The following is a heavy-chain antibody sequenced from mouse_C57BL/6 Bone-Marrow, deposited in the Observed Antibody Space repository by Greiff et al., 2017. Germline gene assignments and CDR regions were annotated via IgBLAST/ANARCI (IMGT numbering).Heavy chain of an antibody. CDR2: IDPENGDT. D-gene: IGHD1-1*01. CDR1: GFNIKDDY. CDR3: TTLDGSFFDY. J-gene: IGHJ2*01. Sequence: EVQLVESGAELVRPGASVKLSCTASGFNIKDDYMHWVKQRPEQGLEWIGWIDPENGDTEYASKFQGKATITADTSSNTAYLQLSSLTSEDTAVYYCTTLDGSFFDYWGQGTTLTVSS. V-gene: IGHV14-4*01.